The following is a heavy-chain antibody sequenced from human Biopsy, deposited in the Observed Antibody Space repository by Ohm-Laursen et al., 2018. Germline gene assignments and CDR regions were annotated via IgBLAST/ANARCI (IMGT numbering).Heavy chain of an antibody. J-gene: IGHJ4*02. V-gene: IGHV3-7*01. CDR1: GFMFSASW. CDR3: ARDER. Sequence: SLRLSCTASGFMFSASWMSWVRQAPGKGLEWVANINPDGSVKYFADSVKGRFTISRDNDENSMYLQMSSLTVDDTAVYYCARDERWGQGTLVTVSS. CDR2: INPDGSVK. D-gene: IGHD5-24*01.